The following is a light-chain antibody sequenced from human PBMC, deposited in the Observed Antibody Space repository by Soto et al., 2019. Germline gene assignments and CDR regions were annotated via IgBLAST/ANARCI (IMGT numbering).Light chain of an antibody. CDR1: HDITHY. CDR3: QNFGT. Sequence: DFQKTPSPSSLFASVGDKVTITCRPSHDITHYVAWYQQKPGQVPRPLIYGASTLQSGVPPRFSGSDSGTDFTLPISNLQPEDVATYYCQNFGTFGQGTKV. V-gene: IGKV1-27*01. CDR2: GAS. J-gene: IGKJ1*01.